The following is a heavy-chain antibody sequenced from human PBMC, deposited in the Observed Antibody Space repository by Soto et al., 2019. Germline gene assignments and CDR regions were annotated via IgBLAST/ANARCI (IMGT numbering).Heavy chain of an antibody. CDR3: ARDRYDSSGYYYSYYYYGMDV. V-gene: IGHV3-30-3*01. CDR1: GLNFSSYA. Sequence: GGSLRLSCAAAGLNFSSYAMHWVRQAPGKGLEWVAVISYDGSNKYYADSVKGRFTISRDNSKNTLYLQMNSLRAEDTAVYYCARDRYDSSGYYYSYYYYGMDVWGQGTTVTVSS. CDR2: ISYDGSNK. D-gene: IGHD3-22*01. J-gene: IGHJ6*02.